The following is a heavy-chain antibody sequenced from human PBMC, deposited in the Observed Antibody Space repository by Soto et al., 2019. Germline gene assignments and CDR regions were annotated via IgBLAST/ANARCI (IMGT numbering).Heavy chain of an antibody. Sequence: QVQLQESGPGLVKPSQTLSLTCTVSGGPISSGGYYWSWIRQHPGKGLEWIGYIYYSGNTYYNPSLKSRVTISVDTSKNQFSLKLSSVTAADTAVYYCARGARRGGQQLVKWGQGTLVTVSS. D-gene: IGHD6-13*01. CDR2: IYYSGNT. V-gene: IGHV4-31*03. CDR3: ARGARRGGQQLVK. CDR1: GGPISSGGYY. J-gene: IGHJ4*02.